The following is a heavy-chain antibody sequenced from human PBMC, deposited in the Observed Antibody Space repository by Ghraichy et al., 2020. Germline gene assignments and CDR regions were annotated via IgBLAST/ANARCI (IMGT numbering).Heavy chain of an antibody. D-gene: IGHD3-9*01. CDR1: GGSVSSGSSY. CDR3: ARDVGYDILTGYYDTHYFDY. V-gene: IGHV4-61*01. CDR2: MFYSGST. Sequence: SETLSLTCTVSGGSVSSGSSYWSWIRQPPGRGLEWIGHMFYSGSTNYNPSLQSRVTISVDTSKNQFSLKLSSVTAADTAVYYCARDVGYDILTGYYDTHYFDYWGQGILVTVSS. J-gene: IGHJ4*02.